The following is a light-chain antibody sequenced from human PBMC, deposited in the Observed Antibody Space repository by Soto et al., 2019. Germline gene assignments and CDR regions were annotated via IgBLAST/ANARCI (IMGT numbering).Light chain of an antibody. CDR1: NSDVGGYNY. V-gene: IGLV2-14*01. CDR2: EVT. CDR3: TSFTSIHTYV. J-gene: IGLJ1*01. Sequence: QSALAQPASVSGSPGQSITISCTGTNSDVGGYNYVSWYQQHPGKAPELMIYEVTNRPSGVSDRFSGSKSGNTASLTISGLQAEDEADYYCTSFTSIHTYVFGTGTRSPS.